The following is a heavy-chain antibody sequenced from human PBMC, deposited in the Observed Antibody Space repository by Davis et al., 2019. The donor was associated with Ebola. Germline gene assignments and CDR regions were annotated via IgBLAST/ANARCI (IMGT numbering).Heavy chain of an antibody. CDR2: IKPDGSEK. CDR1: GLTFSNYW. J-gene: IGHJ4*02. Sequence: GESLKISCAASGLTFSNYWMTWIRQAPGKGPEWVATIKPDGSEKYYVDSVKGRFTISRDNAKNSLYLQMNSLRAEDTAVYYCARGSTTVTTPFDYWGQGILVTVSS. V-gene: IGHV3-7*01. D-gene: IGHD4-17*01. CDR3: ARGSTTVTTPFDY.